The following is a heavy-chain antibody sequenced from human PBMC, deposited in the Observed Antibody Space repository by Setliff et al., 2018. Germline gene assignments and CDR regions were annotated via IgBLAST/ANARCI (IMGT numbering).Heavy chain of an antibody. D-gene: IGHD3-3*01. CDR1: GGSINSMSYY. V-gene: IGHV4-39*07. CDR3: ARCDYGFWRAIDY. CDR2: IYHSGSA. Sequence: SETLSLTCTVSGGSINSMSYYWGWIRQPPGKGLEWIGSIYHSGSAYYNPSLKSRLTISVDTSKNQFSLKLNSVTAADTAMYYCARCDYGFWRAIDYWGQGTLVTVSS. J-gene: IGHJ4*02.